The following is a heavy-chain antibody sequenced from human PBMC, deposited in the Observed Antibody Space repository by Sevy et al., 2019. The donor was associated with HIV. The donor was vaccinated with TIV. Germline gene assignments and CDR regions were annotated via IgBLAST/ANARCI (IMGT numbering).Heavy chain of an antibody. D-gene: IGHD6-19*01. CDR1: GYTFTSYG. J-gene: IGHJ3*02. CDR3: ARESQWLVLDPDAFDI. Sequence: ASVKVSCKASGYTFTSYGISWVRQAPGQGLEWMGWISAYNGNTNYAQMLQGRVTMTTDTSTSTAYMELRSLRSDDTAVYYCARESQWLVLDPDAFDIWGQGTMVTVSS. V-gene: IGHV1-18*01. CDR2: ISAYNGNT.